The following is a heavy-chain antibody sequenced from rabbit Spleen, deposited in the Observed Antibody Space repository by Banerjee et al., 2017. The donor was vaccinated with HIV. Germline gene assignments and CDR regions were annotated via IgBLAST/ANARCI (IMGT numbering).Heavy chain of an antibody. D-gene: IGHD8-1*01. J-gene: IGHJ4*01. CDR3: ARDGAGGSYFAL. CDR1: GFDFSSYY. V-gene: IGHV1S40*01. Sequence: QELVESGGGLVQPGGSLTLSCKASGFDFSSYYMCWVRQAPGKGLELIACIGTAGGGTYYASWAKGRFTISTTSSTTVTLQMTSLTVADTATYFCARDGAGGSYFALWGPGTLVTVS. CDR2: IGTAGGGT.